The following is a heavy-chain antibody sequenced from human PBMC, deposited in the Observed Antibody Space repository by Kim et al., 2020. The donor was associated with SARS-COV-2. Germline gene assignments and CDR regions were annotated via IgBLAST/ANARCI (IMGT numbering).Heavy chain of an antibody. CDR3: ARDPLGV. J-gene: IGHJ6*02. CDR2: DGRKT. V-gene: IGHV3-33*01. Sequence: DGRKTNDATSVRGRFTISRGNSKTPLYLQMNSLRAEDTAVYYCARDPLGVWGQGTTVPVSS.